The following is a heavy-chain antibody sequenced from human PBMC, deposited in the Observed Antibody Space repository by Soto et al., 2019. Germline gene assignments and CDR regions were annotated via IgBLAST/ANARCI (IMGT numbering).Heavy chain of an antibody. J-gene: IGHJ4*02. D-gene: IGHD6-19*01. Sequence: QVPLVQSGAEVKKPGASVKVSCKASGYTFTSYGISWVRQAPGQGLEWMGWISAYNGNTNYAQKLQGRVTMTTDTSTRTAYMELRSLRSDDTAVYYCASRPLLSYKHYSGWYNYWGQGTLVTVSS. V-gene: IGHV1-18*01. CDR2: ISAYNGNT. CDR1: GYTFTSYG. CDR3: ASRPLLSYKHYSGWYNY.